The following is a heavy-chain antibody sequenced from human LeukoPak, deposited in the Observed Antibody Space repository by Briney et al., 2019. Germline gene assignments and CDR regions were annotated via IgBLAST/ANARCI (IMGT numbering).Heavy chain of an antibody. Sequence: AETLSLTCTVSGDCIISNIYWWDWVRLPPGKGLEWIGATFYTGRTFYSPSLKSRVTISVDTSKNQFSLDLRSATAADTAVYYCARRRHNFDFYDVWGQGTRVTVSS. D-gene: IGHD3/OR15-3a*01. V-gene: IGHV4-39*01. J-gene: IGHJ3*01. CDR3: ARRRHNFDFYDV. CDR1: GDCIISNIYW. CDR2: TFYTGRT.